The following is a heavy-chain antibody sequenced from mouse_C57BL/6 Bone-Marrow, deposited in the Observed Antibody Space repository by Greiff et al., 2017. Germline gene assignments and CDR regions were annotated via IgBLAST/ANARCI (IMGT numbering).Heavy chain of an antibody. CDR3: AREGLYDCYYGYAMDY. J-gene: IGHJ4*01. CDR2: IHPNSGST. Sequence: QVQLQQPGAELVKPGASVKLSCKASGYTFTSYWMHWVKPRPGQGLEWIGMIHPNSGSTNYNEKFKSKATLTVDKSSSTAYMQLSSLTSEDSAVYYCAREGLYDCYYGYAMDYWGQGTSVTVSS. D-gene: IGHD2-3*01. V-gene: IGHV1-64*01. CDR1: GYTFTSYW.